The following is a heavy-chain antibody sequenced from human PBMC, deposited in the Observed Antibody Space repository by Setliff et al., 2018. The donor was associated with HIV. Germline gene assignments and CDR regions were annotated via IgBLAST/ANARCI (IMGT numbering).Heavy chain of an antibody. Sequence: SETLSLTCTVSGGSINSGSYYWSWIRQPAGKGLEWIGHIYTSGSTNYNPSLKSRVTISVDTSRTQFSLRLNSLTATDTALYYCARASVGATGLYAFDIWGQGTVGTV. D-gene: IGHD1-26*01. CDR2: IYTSGST. CDR3: ARASVGATGLYAFDI. J-gene: IGHJ3*02. V-gene: IGHV4-61*09. CDR1: GGSINSGSYY.